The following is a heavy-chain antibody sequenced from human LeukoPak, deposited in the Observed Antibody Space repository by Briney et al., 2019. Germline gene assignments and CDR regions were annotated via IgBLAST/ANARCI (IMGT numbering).Heavy chain of an antibody. CDR3: ARVDSSGWYRRYFYY. J-gene: IGHJ4*02. CDR2: ISAYNGNT. D-gene: IGHD6-19*01. CDR1: GYTFTSYG. V-gene: IGHV1-18*01. Sequence: ASVKVSCKASGYTFTSYGISWVRQAPGQGLEWMGWISAYNGNTNYAQKLQGRVTMTTDTSTSTAYMELRSLRSDDTAVYYCARVDSSGWYRRYFYYWGQGTLVTVSS.